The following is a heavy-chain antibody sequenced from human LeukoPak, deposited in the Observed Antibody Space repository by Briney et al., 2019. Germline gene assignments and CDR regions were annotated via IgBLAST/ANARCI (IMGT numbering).Heavy chain of an antibody. CDR2: IRYDGSNK. J-gene: IGHJ4*02. V-gene: IGHV3-30*02. CDR1: GFTFSSYG. Sequence: GGSLRLSCAASGFTFSSYGMHWVRQAPGKGLEWVAFIRYDGSNKYYADSVKGRFTISRDNAKNSLYLQMNSLRVEDTAVYYCARTYQYGGNLPFDYWGQGTLVTVSS. CDR3: ARTYQYGGNLPFDY. D-gene: IGHD4-23*01.